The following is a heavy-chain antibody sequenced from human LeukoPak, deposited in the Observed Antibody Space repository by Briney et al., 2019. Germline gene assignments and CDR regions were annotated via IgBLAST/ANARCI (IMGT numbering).Heavy chain of an antibody. V-gene: IGHV3-23*01. CDR2: ISGSGGST. CDR3: ATVRALVTADH. J-gene: IGHJ4*02. D-gene: IGHD2-21*02. Sequence: PGGSLRLSCAASGFNFGDYFMSWVRQAPGKALEWVSAISGSGGSTFSADSVKGRFTISRDNSKNTVYLQMKSLRVEDTAVYYCATVRALVTADHWGQGALVTVSS. CDR1: GFNFGDYF.